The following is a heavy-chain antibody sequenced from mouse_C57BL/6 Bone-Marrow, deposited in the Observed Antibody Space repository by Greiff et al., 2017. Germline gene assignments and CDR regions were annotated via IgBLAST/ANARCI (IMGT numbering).Heavy chain of an antibody. D-gene: IGHD2-3*01. CDR1: GYTFTDYY. J-gene: IGHJ4*01. CDR2: IYPGSGNT. Sequence: QVQLQQSGAELVRPGASVKLSCKASGYTFTDYYINWVKQRPGQGLEWIARIYPGSGNTYYNEKFKGKATLTAEKASSTAYMQLSSLTSEDSAVYCCARSWLLPSKAMDYWGQGTSVTVSS. V-gene: IGHV1-76*01. CDR3: ARSWLLPSKAMDY.